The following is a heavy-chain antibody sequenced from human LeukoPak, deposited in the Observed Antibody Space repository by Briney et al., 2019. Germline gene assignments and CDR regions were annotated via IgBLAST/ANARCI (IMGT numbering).Heavy chain of an antibody. Sequence: GGSLRLSCAASGFTFSSYCMSWVRQAPGKGLEWVSVIYSGGSTYYADSVKGRFTISRDNSKNTLYLQMNSLRAEDTAVYYCARALISASWGQGTLVTVSS. V-gene: IGHV3-66*01. D-gene: IGHD3/OR15-3a*01. CDR3: ARALISAS. J-gene: IGHJ5*02. CDR2: IYSGGST. CDR1: GFTFSSYC.